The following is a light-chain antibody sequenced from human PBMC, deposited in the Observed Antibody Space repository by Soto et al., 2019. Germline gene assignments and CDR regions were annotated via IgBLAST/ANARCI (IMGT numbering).Light chain of an antibody. V-gene: IGLV1-44*01. CDR2: SNS. CDR1: SSNIGSNT. Sequence: QAVVTQPPSASGTPGQRVTISCSGSSSNIGSNTVTWYQQFPGTAPKLLIYSNSQRPSGVPDRFSGSKSGTSASLAISGLQSEDEADYYCAAWDDSLSGSWVFGGGTKLTVL. J-gene: IGLJ3*02. CDR3: AAWDDSLSGSWV.